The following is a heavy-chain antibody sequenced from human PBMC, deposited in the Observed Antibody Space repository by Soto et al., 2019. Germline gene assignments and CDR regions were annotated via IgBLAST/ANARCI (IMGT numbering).Heavy chain of an antibody. D-gene: IGHD6-13*01. Sequence: SETLSLTCAVYGGSFSGYYWSWIRQPPGKGLEWIGEINHSGSTNYNPSLKSRVTISVDTSKNQFSLKLSSVTAADTAVYYCARGKQQLVLGLYYWGQGTLVTVSS. CDR1: GGSFSGYY. CDR2: INHSGST. V-gene: IGHV4-34*01. CDR3: ARGKQQLVLGLYY. J-gene: IGHJ4*02.